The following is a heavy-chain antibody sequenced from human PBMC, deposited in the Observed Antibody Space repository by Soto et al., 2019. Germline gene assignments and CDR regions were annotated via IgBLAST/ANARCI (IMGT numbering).Heavy chain of an antibody. V-gene: IGHV1-46*01. CDR2: VNPSGGST. D-gene: IGHD2-15*01. Sequence: RASVKVSCKASGYIFAAYSMHWVRQAPGQGLEWMGVVNPSGGSTNYAQRFQGRITMTRDTSTSTVYMDLKFLTSKDTAIYYCAREENCSDGVCYSEYFQRWGQGTLVTVSS. CDR1: GYIFAAYS. CDR3: AREENCSDGVCYSEYFQR. J-gene: IGHJ1*01.